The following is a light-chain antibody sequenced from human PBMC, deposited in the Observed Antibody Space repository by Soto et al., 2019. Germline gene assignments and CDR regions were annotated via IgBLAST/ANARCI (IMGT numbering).Light chain of an antibody. J-gene: IGKJ2*01. CDR2: AAS. Sequence: DIQMTQSPSSLSASVGDRVTITCRASQSISSYLNWYQQKPGKAPKLLIYAASSLQSGVPSRFSGSGSGTDFTLTISSLQPEDFATYSCQQSYSTPYTFGQGKKLEIK. CDR3: QQSYSTPYT. V-gene: IGKV1-39*01. CDR1: QSISSY.